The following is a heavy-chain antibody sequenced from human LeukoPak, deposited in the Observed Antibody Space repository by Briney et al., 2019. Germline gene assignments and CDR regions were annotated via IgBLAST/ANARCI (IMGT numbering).Heavy chain of an antibody. D-gene: IGHD3-9*01. CDR2: ISGSGGST. J-gene: IGHJ5*02. CDR1: GFTFSSYA. V-gene: IGHV3-23*01. Sequence: GRTLRLSCAASGFTFSSYAMSWVRQAPGTGLEWDSAISGSGGSTYYVDSVQGRFTISRENSKNTLYLQMNSLRAEDTAVYYCAKEVLRYCDLLNWFEPWGAGALVTVSS. CDR3: AKEVLRYCDLLNWFEP.